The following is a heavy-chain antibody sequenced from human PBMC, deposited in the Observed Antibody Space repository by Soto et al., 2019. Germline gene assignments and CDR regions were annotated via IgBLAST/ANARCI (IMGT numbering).Heavy chain of an antibody. CDR2: ISSSSSTI. J-gene: IGHJ5*02. Sequence: TGGSLRLSCAASGFTFSSYSMNWVRQAPGKGLEWVSYISSSSSTIYYADSVKGRFTISRDNAKNSLYLQMNSLRDEDTAVYYCARDREQWLVRSWFDPWGQGTLVTVSS. CDR3: ARDREQWLVRSWFDP. V-gene: IGHV3-48*02. CDR1: GFTFSSYS. D-gene: IGHD6-19*01.